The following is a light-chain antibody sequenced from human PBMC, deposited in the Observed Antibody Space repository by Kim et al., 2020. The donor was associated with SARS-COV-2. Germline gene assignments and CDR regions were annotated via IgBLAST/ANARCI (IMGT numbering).Light chain of an antibody. J-gene: IGLJ3*02. V-gene: IGLV2-14*03. CDR1: DNDIGAYDY. CDR2: DVT. CDR3: RSYAGSNTWL. Sequence: QSVLTQPASVSGSPGQSITISCTGSDNDIGAYDYVSWYQQHPGKAPKLVIYDVTDRPSGVSNLFSGSKSGDTAALTISGLQAEDEADYYCRSYAGSNTWLFGGGTKVTVL.